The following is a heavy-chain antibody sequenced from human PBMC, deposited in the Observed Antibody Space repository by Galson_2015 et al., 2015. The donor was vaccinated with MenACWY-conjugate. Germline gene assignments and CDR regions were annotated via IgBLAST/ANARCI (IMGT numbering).Heavy chain of an antibody. V-gene: IGHV3-30-3*01. D-gene: IGHD3-3*01. J-gene: IGHJ4*02. CDR3: AREGNDYDFWSTYYYYFDY. CDR1: GFTFSAYA. CDR2: ISYDGTRK. Sequence: SLRLSCAASGFTFSAYAMHWVRQAPGKGLEWVAVISYDGTRKFYADSVKGRFTISRDNSKNTLYLQMNSLRVEDTAIYYCAREGNDYDFWSTYYYYFDYWGQGTLVTVSS.